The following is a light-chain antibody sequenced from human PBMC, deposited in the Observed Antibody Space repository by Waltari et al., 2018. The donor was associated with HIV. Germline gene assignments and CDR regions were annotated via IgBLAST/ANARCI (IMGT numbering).Light chain of an antibody. CDR1: SGYVGGFDF. CDR2: DVT. Sequence: QSALTQPASVSGSPGQSIIISCTGTSGYVGGFDFVSWSQQYPGTAHKLIISDVTNRPSGVSSRFSGSKSGNTASLTISGLQAEDEADYYCSSYTSSSTPVFGGGTKLTVL. CDR3: SSYTSSSTPV. J-gene: IGLJ2*01. V-gene: IGLV2-14*03.